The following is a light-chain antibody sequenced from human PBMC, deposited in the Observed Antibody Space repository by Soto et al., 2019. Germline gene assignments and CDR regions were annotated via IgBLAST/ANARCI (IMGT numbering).Light chain of an antibody. CDR2: GAS. CDR3: QQYNNWPLT. V-gene: IGKV3-15*01. CDR1: QSVSSN. J-gene: IGKJ1*01. Sequence: EIMMTQSPATLSVSPGERAALSCRASQSVSSNLAWYQQKPGQAPRLLMYGASTRATGIPARFSGSGSGTEFTLTISSLQSEDFAIYYCQQYNNWPLTFGQGTK.